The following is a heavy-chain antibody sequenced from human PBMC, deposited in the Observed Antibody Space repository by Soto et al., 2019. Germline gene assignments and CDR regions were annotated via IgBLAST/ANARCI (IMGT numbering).Heavy chain of an antibody. CDR2: IYYSGST. V-gene: IGHV4-31*03. J-gene: IGHJ6*02. CDR1: GGSISSGGYY. D-gene: IGHD3-22*01. CDR3: ARGGYYYDSSGRTPPQSIDYYYYGMDV. Sequence: SETLSLTCTVSGGSISSGGYYWSWIRQHPGKGLEWIGYIYYSGSTYYNPSLKSRVTISVDTSKNQFSLKLSSVTAADTAVYYCARGGYYYDSSGRTPPQSIDYYYYGMDVWGQGTTVTVSS.